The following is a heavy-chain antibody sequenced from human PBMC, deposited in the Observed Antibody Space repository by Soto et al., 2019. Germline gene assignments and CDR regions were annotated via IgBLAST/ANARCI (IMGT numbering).Heavy chain of an antibody. Sequence: GGSLRLSCAASGFTFSSYSMNWVRQAPGKGLEWVSSISSSSSYIYYADSVKGRFTISRDNAKNSLYLQMNSLRAEDTAVYYCARDSPYYDILTGYYTLDYWGQGTLVTVSS. CDR3: ARDSPYYDILTGYYTLDY. CDR2: ISSSSSYI. J-gene: IGHJ4*02. CDR1: GFTFSSYS. D-gene: IGHD3-9*01. V-gene: IGHV3-21*01.